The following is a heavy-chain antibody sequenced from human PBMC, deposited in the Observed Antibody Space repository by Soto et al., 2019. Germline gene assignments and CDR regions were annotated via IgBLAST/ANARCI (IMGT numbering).Heavy chain of an antibody. CDR3: AKGPGIAAASDY. Sequence: GGSLRLSCAASGFTFDDYAMHWVRQAPGKGLEWVSGISWNSGSKGNADPVKGRFTISRDNAKNSLYLQMKSLRAEDTALYYCAKGPGIAAASDYWGQGTLVTVSS. D-gene: IGHD6-13*01. V-gene: IGHV3-9*01. CDR2: ISWNSGSK. J-gene: IGHJ4*02. CDR1: GFTFDDYA.